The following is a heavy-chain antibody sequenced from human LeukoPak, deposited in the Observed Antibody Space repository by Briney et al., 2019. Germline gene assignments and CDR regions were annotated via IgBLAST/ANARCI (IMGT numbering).Heavy chain of an antibody. D-gene: IGHD3-3*01. Sequence: QSGGSLRLSCAASGFIFSSYAMSWVRQAPGKGLEWVSAISGSGGSTYYADSVKGRFTISRDNSKNTLYLQMNSLRAEDTAVYYCAKDPHDSYYYYYYGMDVWGQGTTVTVSS. CDR3: AKDPHDSYYYYYYGMDV. CDR2: ISGSGGST. J-gene: IGHJ6*02. CDR1: GFIFSSYA. V-gene: IGHV3-23*01.